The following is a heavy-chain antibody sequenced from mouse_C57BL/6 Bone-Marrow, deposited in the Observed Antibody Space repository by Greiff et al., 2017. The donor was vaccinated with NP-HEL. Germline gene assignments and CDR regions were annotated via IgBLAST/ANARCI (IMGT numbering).Heavy chain of an antibody. CDR1: GYAFTNYL. V-gene: IGHV1-54*01. D-gene: IGHD1-1*01. CDR3: ARSRITTVVAPFDY. Sequence: VQLQQSGAELVRPGPSVKVSCKASGYAFTNYLIEWVKQRPGQGLEWIGVINPGSGGTNYNEKFKGKATLTADKSSSTAYMQLSSLTSEDSAVYFCARSRITTVVAPFDYWGQGTTLTVSS. J-gene: IGHJ2*01. CDR2: INPGSGGT.